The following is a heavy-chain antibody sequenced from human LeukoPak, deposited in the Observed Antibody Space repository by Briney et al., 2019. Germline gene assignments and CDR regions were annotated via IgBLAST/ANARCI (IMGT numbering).Heavy chain of an antibody. Sequence: ASVKVSCKASGYTFTSYDINWVRQATGQGLEWTGWMNPNSGNTGYAQKFQGRVTITRNTSISTAYMELSSLRSEDTAVYYCARVSYDYVWGSYRPWGQGTLVTVSS. CDR2: MNPNSGNT. CDR1: GYTFTSYD. J-gene: IGHJ5*02. CDR3: ARVSYDYVWGSYRP. D-gene: IGHD3-16*02. V-gene: IGHV1-8*03.